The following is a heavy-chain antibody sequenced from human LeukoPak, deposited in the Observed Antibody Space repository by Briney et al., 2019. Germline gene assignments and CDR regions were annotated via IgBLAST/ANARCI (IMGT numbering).Heavy chain of an antibody. Sequence: GGSLRLSCAASGFTFNSYAMTWFRQAPVKGLEWVSLISDSGSKTYYAGSVKGRFTISRDNFKSTLYLQMNSLRAEDTAIYYCAKDMIYGSGSSFKWRFDIWGQGTMVTVSS. D-gene: IGHD3-10*01. CDR3: AKDMIYGSGSSFKWRFDI. J-gene: IGHJ3*02. V-gene: IGHV3-23*01. CDR2: ISDSGSKT. CDR1: GFTFNSYA.